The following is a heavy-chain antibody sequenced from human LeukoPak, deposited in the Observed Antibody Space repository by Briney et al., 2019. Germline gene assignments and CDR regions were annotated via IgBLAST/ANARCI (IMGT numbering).Heavy chain of an antibody. D-gene: IGHD2-2*01. J-gene: IGHJ5*02. V-gene: IGHV4-38-2*02. CDR1: GYSISSGYY. CDR2: IYHSGST. CDR3: ARGYCSSTSCPNWFDP. Sequence: SETLSLTCTVSGYSISSGYYWGWIRQPPGKGLEWIGSIYHSGSTYHNPSLKSRVTISVDTSKNQFSLKLSSVTAADTAVYYCARGYCSSTSCPNWFDPWGQGTLVTVSS.